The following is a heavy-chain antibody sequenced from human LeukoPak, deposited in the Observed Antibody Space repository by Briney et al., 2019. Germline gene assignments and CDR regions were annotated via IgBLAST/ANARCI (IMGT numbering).Heavy chain of an antibody. CDR1: GFTFSSYE. CDR3: ARLAAIAVAGTD. CDR2: ISSSGSTI. V-gene: IGHV3-48*03. D-gene: IGHD6-19*01. J-gene: IGHJ4*02. Sequence: GGSLRLSCAASGFTFSSYEMNWVRQAPGKGLEWVSYISSSGSTIYYADSVKGRFTISRDNAKNSLYLQMNGLRAEDTAVYYCARLAAIAVAGTDWGQGTLVTVSS.